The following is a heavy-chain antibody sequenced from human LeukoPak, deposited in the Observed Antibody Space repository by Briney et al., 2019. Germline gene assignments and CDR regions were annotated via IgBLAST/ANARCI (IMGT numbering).Heavy chain of an antibody. Sequence: GGSLRLSCAASGFTFSSYWMSWVRQAPGKGLEWVANIKQDGSEKYYVDSVKGRFTISRDNAKNSLYLQMNSLRDEDTAVYYCARDPGAPSNYDFWSGYLFDYWGQGTLVTVSS. D-gene: IGHD3-3*01. CDR2: IKQDGSEK. CDR3: ARDPGAPSNYDFWSGYLFDY. CDR1: GFTFSSYW. V-gene: IGHV3-7*01. J-gene: IGHJ4*02.